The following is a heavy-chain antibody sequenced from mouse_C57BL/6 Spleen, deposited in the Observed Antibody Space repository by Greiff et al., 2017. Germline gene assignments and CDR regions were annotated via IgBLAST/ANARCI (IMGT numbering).Heavy chain of an antibody. V-gene: IGHV5-12*01. J-gene: IGHJ1*03. CDR3: ARFSYSKGYFDV. Sequence: EVQRVESGGGLVQPGGSLKLSCAASGFTFSDYYMYWVRQTPEKRLEWVAYISNGGGSTNYPDTVKGRFTISRDNAKNTLYLQMNRLKSEDTAMYYCARFSYSKGYFDVWGTGTTVTVSS. D-gene: IGHD2-5*01. CDR2: ISNGGGST. CDR1: GFTFSDYY.